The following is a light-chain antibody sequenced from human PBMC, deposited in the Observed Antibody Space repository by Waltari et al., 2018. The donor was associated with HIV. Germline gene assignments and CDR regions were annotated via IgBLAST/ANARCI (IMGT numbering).Light chain of an antibody. CDR2: GAS. Sequence: EIVMTQSPATLSVYPGERATLSCRASQSVSSNVAWYQQKPGQAPRLLIYGASTRATGIPARFSGSGSGTEFTLTISSLQSEDFAVYYCQQYNNWPPTFGGGTKVEIK. CDR3: QQYNNWPPT. J-gene: IGKJ4*01. V-gene: IGKV3-15*01. CDR1: QSVSSN.